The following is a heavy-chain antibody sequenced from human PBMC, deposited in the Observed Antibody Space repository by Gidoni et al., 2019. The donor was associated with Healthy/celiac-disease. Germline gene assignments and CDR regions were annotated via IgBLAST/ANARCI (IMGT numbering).Heavy chain of an antibody. Sequence: VQLVESGGGVVQPGRSLRLSCAASGFTFSSYGMHWVRQAPGKGLEWVAVIWDDGSNKYYADSVKGRFTISRDNSKNTLYLQMNSLRAEDTAVYYCARDLGGSFDYWGQGTLVTVSS. CDR3: ARDLGGSFDY. CDR1: GFTFSSYG. V-gene: IGHV3-33*01. CDR2: IWDDGSNK. J-gene: IGHJ4*02. D-gene: IGHD1-26*01.